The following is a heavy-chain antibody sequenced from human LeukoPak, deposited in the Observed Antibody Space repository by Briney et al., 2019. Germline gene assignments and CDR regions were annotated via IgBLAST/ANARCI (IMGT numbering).Heavy chain of an antibody. V-gene: IGHV3-48*03. J-gene: IGHJ4*02. CDR1: GFTFSSYE. CDR3: ARRGFYDTSGYLLDH. D-gene: IGHD3-22*01. Sequence: PGGSLRLSCAASGFTFSSYEMNWVRQAPVKGLEWVSYISTSGSPIYYGNSVKGRFTISRDNAKNSLYLQMNSLRAEDTALYYCARRGFYDTSGYLLDHWGQGTLVTVSS. CDR2: ISTSGSPI.